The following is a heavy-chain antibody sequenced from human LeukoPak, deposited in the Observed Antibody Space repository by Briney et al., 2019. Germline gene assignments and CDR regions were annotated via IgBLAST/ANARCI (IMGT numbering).Heavy chain of an antibody. CDR3: ARNVYYYYYGMDV. J-gene: IGHJ6*02. Sequence: PGRSLRLSCAASGFTFSSYGMHWVRQAPGKGLEWVAVIWYDGSNKYYADSVKGRFTISRDNSKNTLYLQMNSLRAEDTAVYYCARNVYYYYYGMDVWGQGTTVTVSS. CDR2: IWYDGSNK. V-gene: IGHV3-33*01. CDR1: GFTFSSYG.